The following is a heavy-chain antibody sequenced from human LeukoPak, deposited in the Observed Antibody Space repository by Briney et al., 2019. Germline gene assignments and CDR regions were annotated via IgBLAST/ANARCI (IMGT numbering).Heavy chain of an antibody. CDR2: IYYTGTT. D-gene: IGHD3-22*01. CDR1: GASISDHY. CDR3: ARHWSSGYYWFDL. V-gene: IGHV4-59*11. J-gene: IGHJ5*02. Sequence: SETLSLTCSVSGASISDHYWSWIRQPPGKGLGWIGYIYYTGTTNYNPSLKSRISVSVDTSKKQFSLRLSSVTAADMAVYYCARHWSSGYYWFDLWGQGTLVTVSS.